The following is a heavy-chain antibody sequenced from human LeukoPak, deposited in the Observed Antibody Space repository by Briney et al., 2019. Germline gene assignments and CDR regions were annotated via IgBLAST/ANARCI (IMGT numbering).Heavy chain of an antibody. CDR3: TVAGTDY. V-gene: IGHV3-15*01. Sequence: GGSLRLSCAASGFTFSAAWMSWVRQAPGKGLEWVARIKSKTDGGTTDYAAPVKGRFTVSRDDSKNTLYLQMTSLKTEDTAVYYCTVAGTDYWGPGTLVTVSS. D-gene: IGHD1-1*01. CDR2: IKSKTDGGTT. J-gene: IGHJ4*02. CDR1: GFTFSAAW.